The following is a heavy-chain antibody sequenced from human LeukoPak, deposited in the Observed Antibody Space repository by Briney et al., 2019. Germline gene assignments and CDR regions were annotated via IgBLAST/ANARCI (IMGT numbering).Heavy chain of an antibody. J-gene: IGHJ4*02. D-gene: IGHD3-10*01. CDR1: GFTFSSYA. V-gene: IGHV3-30*04. Sequence: GGSLRLSCAASGFTFSSYAMHWVRQAPGKGLEWVAVISYDGSNKYYADSVKGRFTISRDSSKNTLYLQMNSLRAEDTAVYYCARDYYGSGSFHFDYWGQGTLVTVSS. CDR3: ARDYYGSGSFHFDY. CDR2: ISYDGSNK.